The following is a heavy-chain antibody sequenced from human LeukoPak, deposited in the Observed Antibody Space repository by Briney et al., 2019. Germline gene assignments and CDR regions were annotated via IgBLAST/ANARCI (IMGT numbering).Heavy chain of an antibody. Sequence: ASVKVSCKASGYTFTSYGISWVRQAPGQGLEWMGWISAYNGNTNYAQKLQGRVTVTTDTSTSTAYMELRSLRSDDTAVYYCARGGDIVVVPAVIFDYWGQGTLVTVSS. J-gene: IGHJ4*02. D-gene: IGHD2-2*01. CDR3: ARGGDIVVVPAVIFDY. CDR2: ISAYNGNT. CDR1: GYTFTSYG. V-gene: IGHV1-18*01.